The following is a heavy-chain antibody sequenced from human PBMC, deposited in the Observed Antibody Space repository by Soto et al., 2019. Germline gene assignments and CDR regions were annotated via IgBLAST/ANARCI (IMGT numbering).Heavy chain of an antibody. J-gene: IGHJ4*02. CDR3: ASPGDGYNYVFFDY. Sequence: SVKVSCKASGGTFSSYAISWVRQAPGQGLEWMGGIIPIFGTANYAQKFQGRVTITADESTSTAYMELSSLRSEDTAVYYCASPGDGYNYVFFDYWGQGTLVTVSS. CDR2: IIPIFGTA. CDR1: GGTFSSYA. V-gene: IGHV1-69*13. D-gene: IGHD5-12*01.